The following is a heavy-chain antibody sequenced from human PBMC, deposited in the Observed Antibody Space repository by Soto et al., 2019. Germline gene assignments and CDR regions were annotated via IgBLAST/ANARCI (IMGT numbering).Heavy chain of an antibody. J-gene: IGHJ6*03. CDR3: ARDIADYDILTGYYPADYYYMDV. Sequence: GGSLRLSCAASGFTFSSYWMHWVRQAPGKGLVWVSRINSDGSSTSYADSVKGRFTISRDNAKNTLYLQMNSLRAEDTAVYYCARDIADYDILTGYYPADYYYMDVWGKGTTVTVS. D-gene: IGHD3-9*01. CDR2: INSDGSST. CDR1: GFTFSSYW. V-gene: IGHV3-74*01.